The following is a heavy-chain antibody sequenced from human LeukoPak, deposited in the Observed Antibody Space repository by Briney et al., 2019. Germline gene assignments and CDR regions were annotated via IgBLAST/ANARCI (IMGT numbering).Heavy chain of an antibody. D-gene: IGHD3-3*01. Sequence: GRSLRLSSAASGFTFSSYAMHWVRQAPGKGLEWVAVISYDGSNKYYADSVKGRFTISRDNSKNTLYLQMNSLRAEDTAVYYCARGALDTIFGVVIIYYFDYWGQGTLVTVSS. V-gene: IGHV3-30-3*01. J-gene: IGHJ4*02. CDR1: GFTFSSYA. CDR3: ARGALDTIFGVVIIYYFDY. CDR2: ISYDGSNK.